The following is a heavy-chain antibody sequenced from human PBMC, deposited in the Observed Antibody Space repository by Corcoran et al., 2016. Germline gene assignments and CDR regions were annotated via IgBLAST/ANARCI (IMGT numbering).Heavy chain of an antibody. CDR3: AHSSETVTTFDP. Sequence: QITLKESSPTLVKPTQTLTLTCTFSGFSLSTSGVGVGWIRQPPGKALEWLALIYWNDDKRYSPSLKSRLTITKDTSKNQVVLTMTNMDPVDTATYYCAHSSETVTTFDPWGQGTLVTVSS. CDR1: GFSLSTSGVG. V-gene: IGHV2-5*01. J-gene: IGHJ5*02. CDR2: IYWNDDK. D-gene: IGHD4-17*01.